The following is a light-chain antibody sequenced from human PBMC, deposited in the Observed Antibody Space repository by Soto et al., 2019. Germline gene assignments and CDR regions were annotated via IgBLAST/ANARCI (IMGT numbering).Light chain of an antibody. Sequence: EIVITQPPATLSVSPGERATLSCRASQSVSSSYLAQYQHKPGQAPRLLIHGASSRVTGIPDRCSGSGSGTDFTITIPRLEPEDFAVYYCQQYQSLTFGGGTKGDI. CDR1: QSVSSSY. J-gene: IGKJ4*01. V-gene: IGKV3-20*01. CDR3: QQYQSLT. CDR2: GAS.